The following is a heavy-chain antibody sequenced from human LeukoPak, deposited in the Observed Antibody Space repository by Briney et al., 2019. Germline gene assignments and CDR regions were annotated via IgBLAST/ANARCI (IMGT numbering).Heavy chain of an antibody. V-gene: IGHV3-33*01. CDR1: GFNFTSHG. CDR2: IWYDGKNK. D-gene: IGHD4-23*01. J-gene: IGHJ4*02. CDR3: ARVSESGNSDY. Sequence: GGPLRLSCAASGFNFTSHGIHWVRQVPGKGLDWVAVIWYDGKNKHYADSVKGRFTISRDTSKNTVYLQMSSLRAEDTAVYYCARVSESGNSDYWGQGTLVTVSS.